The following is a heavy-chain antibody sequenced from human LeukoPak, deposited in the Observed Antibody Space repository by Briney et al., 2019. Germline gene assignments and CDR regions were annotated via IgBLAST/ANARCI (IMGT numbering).Heavy chain of an antibody. D-gene: IGHD2-2*01. Sequence: PSETLSLTCTVSGGSINSRSYYWGWIRQSPGKGLGWIGNIYYSGSTYYNPSLKSRVTISVDTSKNQFSLKLSSVTAADTAIYYCARQDCSSSSYRNWFDTWGQGILVTVSS. CDR2: IYYSGST. J-gene: IGHJ5*02. CDR3: ARQDCSSSSYRNWFDT. V-gene: IGHV4-39*01. CDR1: GGSINSRSYY.